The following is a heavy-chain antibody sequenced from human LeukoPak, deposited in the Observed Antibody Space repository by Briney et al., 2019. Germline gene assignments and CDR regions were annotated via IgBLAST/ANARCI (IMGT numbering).Heavy chain of an antibody. J-gene: IGHJ6*02. Sequence: GGSLRLSCAASGFTFSSYGMHWVRQAPGKGLEWVAVISYDGSNKYYADSVKGRFTISRDNSKNTLYLQMNSLRAEDTAVYYCANSDYYDSSGYSPYYGMDVWGQGTTVTVSS. V-gene: IGHV3-30*18. CDR2: ISYDGSNK. CDR3: ANSDYYDSSGYSPYYGMDV. CDR1: GFTFSSYG. D-gene: IGHD3-22*01.